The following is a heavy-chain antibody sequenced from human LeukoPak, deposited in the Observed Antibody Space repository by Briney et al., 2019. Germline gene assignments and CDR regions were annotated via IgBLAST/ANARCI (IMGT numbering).Heavy chain of an antibody. J-gene: IGHJ4*02. D-gene: IGHD5-24*01. V-gene: IGHV4-4*07. CDR3: ARLKRYGYNKLLIFDY. Sequence: SETLSLTCTVSGGSISSYYWSWIRQPAGKGLEWIGRIYTSGSTNYNPSLKSRVTMSVDTSKNQFSLRLSSVTAADTAVYYCARLKRYGYNKLLIFDYWGQGTLVTVSS. CDR1: GGSISSYY. CDR2: IYTSGST.